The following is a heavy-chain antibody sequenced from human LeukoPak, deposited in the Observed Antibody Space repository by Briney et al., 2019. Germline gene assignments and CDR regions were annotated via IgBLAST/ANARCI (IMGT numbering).Heavy chain of an antibody. J-gene: IGHJ4*02. Sequence: VASVKVSCKASGYTFTSYGLSWVRQAPGQGPEWMGWISAYNANTNYAPRLQGRVTMTTDTFTSTAYMELRSLRSDDTAVYYCTRDRLLDFSGSGNPTYFDYWGQGTLVTVSS. V-gene: IGHV1-18*01. CDR1: GYTFTSYG. CDR2: ISAYNANT. D-gene: IGHD3-10*01. CDR3: TRDRLLDFSGSGNPTYFDY.